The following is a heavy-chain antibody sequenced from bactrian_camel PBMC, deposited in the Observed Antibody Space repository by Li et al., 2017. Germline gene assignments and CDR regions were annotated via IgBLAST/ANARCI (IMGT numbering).Heavy chain of an antibody. CDR2: IVSGGERT. V-gene: IGHV3S42*01. CDR3: MRDTPYWAFDY. D-gene: IGHD1*01. Sequence: VQLVESGGALVQPGGSLRLSCAASGFTFSNYAMSWVRQAPGKGLQWVSGIVSGGERTNYGDSVKGRVTISRDNAKNTLSLQFNSLKTEDAAMYYCMRDTPYWAFDYWGQGTQVTVS. CDR1: GFTFSNYA. J-gene: IGHJ6*01.